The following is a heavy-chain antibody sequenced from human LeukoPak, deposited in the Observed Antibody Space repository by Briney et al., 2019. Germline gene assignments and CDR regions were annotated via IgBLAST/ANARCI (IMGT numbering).Heavy chain of an antibody. V-gene: IGHV1-18*01. CDR3: ARDSVDGSGTYYNDSPDY. D-gene: IGHD3-10*01. J-gene: IGHJ4*02. CDR2: ISAYNGNT. CDR1: GYTFTSYG. Sequence: ASVKVSCKASGYTFTSYGISWVRQAPGQGLEWMAWISAYNGNTDYAQNPRGRVTMTTDPSTSTAYMELRSLSSDDTAVYYCARDSVDGSGTYYNDSPDYWGQGTLVTVSS.